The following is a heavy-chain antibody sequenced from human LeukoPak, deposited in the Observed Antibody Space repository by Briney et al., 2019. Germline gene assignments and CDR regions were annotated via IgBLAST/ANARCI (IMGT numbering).Heavy chain of an antibody. Sequence: SETLSLTCTVFGGSITGRTYSWGWIRQPPGKGLEWIANFYYSGNTYYNPSLKSRVTISVDTSKNQFSLKLSSVTAADTAVYYCASTDANDFWSGYSRFDYWGQGTLVTVSS. D-gene: IGHD3-3*01. V-gene: IGHV4-39*07. CDR3: ASTDANDFWSGYSRFDY. CDR1: GGSITGRTYS. J-gene: IGHJ4*02. CDR2: FYYSGNT.